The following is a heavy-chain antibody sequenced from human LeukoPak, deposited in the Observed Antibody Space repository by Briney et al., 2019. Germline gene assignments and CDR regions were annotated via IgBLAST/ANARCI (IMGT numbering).Heavy chain of an antibody. Sequence: SETLSLTCTVSGGSISSHYWSWIRQPPGKGLEWIGYIYYSGSTNYNPSLKSRVTISVDTSKNQFSLKLSSVTAADTAVYYCAGGNYPGKAAIDYWGQGTLVTVSS. V-gene: IGHV4-59*11. D-gene: IGHD1-7*01. CDR2: IYYSGST. CDR1: GGSISSHY. J-gene: IGHJ4*02. CDR3: AGGNYPGKAAIDY.